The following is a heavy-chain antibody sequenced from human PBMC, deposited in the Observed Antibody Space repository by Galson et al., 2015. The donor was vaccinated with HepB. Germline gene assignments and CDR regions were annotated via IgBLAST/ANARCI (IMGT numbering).Heavy chain of an antibody. Sequence: KASGYTFTSYGISWVRQAPGQGLEWMGWISAYNGNTNYAQKLQGRVTMTTDTSTSTAYMELRSLRSDDTAVYYCARDAELMITFGGDYYYYGMDVWGQGTTVTVSS. CDR1: GYTFTSYG. CDR3: ARDAELMITFGGDYYYYGMDV. J-gene: IGHJ6*02. CDR2: ISAYNGNT. V-gene: IGHV1-18*04. D-gene: IGHD3-16*01.